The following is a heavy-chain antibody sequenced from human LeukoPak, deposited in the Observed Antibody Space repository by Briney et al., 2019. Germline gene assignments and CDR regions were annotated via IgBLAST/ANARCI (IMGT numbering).Heavy chain of an antibody. CDR3: ARMSSGYEDY. CDR1: GFTFSTYA. J-gene: IGHJ4*02. CDR2: ISTSGSTI. V-gene: IGHV3-23*01. D-gene: IGHD3-22*01. Sequence: GGSPRLSCSGSGFTFSTYAMRWVRQAPGKGLEWVSAISTSGSTIYYADSVKGRFTISRDNSRNTVYLQMNSLRAEDTAVYYCARMSSGYEDYWGQGTLVTVSS.